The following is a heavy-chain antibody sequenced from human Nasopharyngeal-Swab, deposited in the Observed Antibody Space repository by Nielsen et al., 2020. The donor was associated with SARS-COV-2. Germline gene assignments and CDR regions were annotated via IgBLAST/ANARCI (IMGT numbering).Heavy chain of an antibody. D-gene: IGHD6-19*01. CDR2: IYRGGST. CDR3: ARDGSYSSGYFDY. V-gene: IGHV3-53*01. J-gene: IGHJ4*02. Sequence: GRQAPGKGLEWVSVIYRGGSTYYADSVKGRFTISRDNSKKTLYLQMNSLRAEDTAVYYCARDGSYSSGYFDYWGQGTLVTVSS.